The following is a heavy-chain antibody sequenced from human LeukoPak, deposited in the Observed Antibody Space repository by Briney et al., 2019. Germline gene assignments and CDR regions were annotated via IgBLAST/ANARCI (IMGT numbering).Heavy chain of an antibody. V-gene: IGHV3-23*01. D-gene: IGHD6-19*01. CDR1: GFTFSSYG. CDR2: ISGSGGST. CDR3: AKSGSGWYGRNWFDP. J-gene: IGHJ5*02. Sequence: PGGSLRLSCAASGFTFSSYGMSWVRQAPGKGLEWVSAISGSGGSTYYADSVKGRFTISRDNSKNTLYLQMNSLRAEDTAVYYCAKSGSGWYGRNWFDPWGQGTLVTVSS.